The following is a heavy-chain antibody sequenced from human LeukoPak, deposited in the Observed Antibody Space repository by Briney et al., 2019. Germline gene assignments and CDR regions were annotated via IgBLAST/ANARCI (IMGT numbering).Heavy chain of an antibody. Sequence: SETLSLTCTVSVGSIITTDYYCGWIRQSPGEGLEWIGSVYYSGRSYYNPSVGSRVTISVDTSKNQFSVKVNSVTAADTAVYYCARQTTGWVFDDWGQGTLVTVSS. V-gene: IGHV4-39*01. CDR3: ARQTTGWVFDD. D-gene: IGHD6-19*01. CDR1: VGSIITTDYY. CDR2: VYYSGRS. J-gene: IGHJ4*02.